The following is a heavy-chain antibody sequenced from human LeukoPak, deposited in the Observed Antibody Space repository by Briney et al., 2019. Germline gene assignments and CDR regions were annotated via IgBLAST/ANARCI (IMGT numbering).Heavy chain of an antibody. CDR1: GGSISSYY. CDR3: ARVRSGYDYYYYYMDV. CDR2: IYYSGST. D-gene: IGHD3-3*01. Sequence: SETLSLTCTVSGGSISSYYWSWIRQPPGKGLEWIGYIYYSGSTNYNPSLKSRVTISVDTSKNQFSLKLSSVTAADTAVYYCARVRSGYDYYYYYMDVWGKGTTVTVSS. V-gene: IGHV4-59*01. J-gene: IGHJ6*03.